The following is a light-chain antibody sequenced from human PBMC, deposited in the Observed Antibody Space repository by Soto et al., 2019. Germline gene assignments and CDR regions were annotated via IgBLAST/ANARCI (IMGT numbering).Light chain of an antibody. CDR1: QDIGNF. Sequence: EIQMTQSPSSLSAVVGDIVTITCRAIQDIGNFLAWYQQKPGKVPKLLIYAASTLQSGVPSRFSGSGSGTDFTLTISSLQAEDVATYYCQKCKVAPFTFGGGTKVDIK. J-gene: IGKJ4*01. CDR2: AAS. V-gene: IGKV1-27*01. CDR3: QKCKVAPFT.